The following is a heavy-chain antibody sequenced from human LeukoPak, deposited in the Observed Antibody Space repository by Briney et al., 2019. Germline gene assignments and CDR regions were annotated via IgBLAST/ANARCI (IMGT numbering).Heavy chain of an antibody. D-gene: IGHD5-12*01. CDR3: ARDNARYSGYDFYY. V-gene: IGHV4-61*02. J-gene: IGHJ4*02. Sequence: PSQTLSLTCTVSGGSISSGSYYWSWIRQPAGKGLEWIGRIYISGSTNYNPSLKSRVTISVDTSKNQFSLKLSSVTAADTAVYYCARDNARYSGYDFYYWGQGTLVTVSS. CDR2: IYISGST. CDR1: GGSISSGSYY.